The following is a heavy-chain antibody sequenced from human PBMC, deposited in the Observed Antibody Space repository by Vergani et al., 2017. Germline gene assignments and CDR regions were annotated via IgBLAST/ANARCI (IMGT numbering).Heavy chain of an antibody. V-gene: IGHV4-59*01. CDR2: MYHSGST. CDR3: GRVADFYGLGSRLLDL. CDR1: GGSMSGYY. D-gene: IGHD3-10*01. J-gene: IGHJ5*02. Sequence: QVRLQESSPGLVKPSETLSLTCSVSGGSMSGYYWSWIRQPPGKELEWIGYMYHSGSTNYNPSLETRVTISGDTSKNQFSLKLNSVTAADTAVYYCGRVADFYGLGSRLLDLWGQGILVTVSS.